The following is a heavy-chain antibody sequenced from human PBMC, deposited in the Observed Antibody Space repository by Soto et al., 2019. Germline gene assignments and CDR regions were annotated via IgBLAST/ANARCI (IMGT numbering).Heavy chain of an antibody. CDR1: EYTFSIYW. D-gene: IGHD4-17*01. V-gene: IGHV3-74*01. Sequence: PGGSLRLSCAASEYTFSIYWMHWVRQVPGKGLEWVSRINSDGSRTSYADSVKGRFTVSRDNAKNILYLQMNRLRAEDTAVYYCARERQNYVTRELYHYYGMDLWGQGTTVTVSS. CDR3: ARERQNYVTRELYHYYGMDL. J-gene: IGHJ6*02. CDR2: INSDGSRT.